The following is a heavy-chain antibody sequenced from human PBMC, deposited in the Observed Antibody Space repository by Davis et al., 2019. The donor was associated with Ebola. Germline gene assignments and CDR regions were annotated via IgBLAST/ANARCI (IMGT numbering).Heavy chain of an antibody. V-gene: IGHV1-18*04. CDR3: ARAIAAAGFPGIDY. CDR1: CYTFTGYY. CDR2: ISPNRGKT. Sequence: SVPVSCKASCYTFTGYYMHWVRQAPGQGLEWMGWISPNRGKTNYEQKFQGRVTMTTDTSTTTAYIDLRNLTSDDTAVYYCARAIAAAGFPGIDYWGQGTLVTVSS. J-gene: IGHJ4*02. D-gene: IGHD6-13*01.